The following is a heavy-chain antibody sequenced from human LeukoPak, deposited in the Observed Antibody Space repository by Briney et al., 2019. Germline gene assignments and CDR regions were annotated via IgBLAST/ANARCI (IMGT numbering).Heavy chain of an antibody. CDR1: GFIFGGYA. CDR3: ARGFNDFWSGSQPEY. V-gene: IGHV3-30-3*01. D-gene: IGHD3-3*01. CDR2: ISYDGGKT. Sequence: PGGSLRLSCAASGFIFGGYAMHWVRQAPGKGLQWLAVISYDGGKTYYADSVEGRFTISRDNSKSTVYLEINSLRSEDTAIYYCARGFNDFWSGSQPEYWGQGTLVTVSS. J-gene: IGHJ4*02.